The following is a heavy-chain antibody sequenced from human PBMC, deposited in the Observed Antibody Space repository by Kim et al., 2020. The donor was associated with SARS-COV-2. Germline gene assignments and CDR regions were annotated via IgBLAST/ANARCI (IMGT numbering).Heavy chain of an antibody. Sequence: GGSLRLSCAASGFPFSNSWMNWVRQAPGKGLEWLANIHPDGAEKYYVDSVNDRFIISRDNARNLVYLHMNTLRVDDTAVYYCMGVGAISGRGTPVTVSS. D-gene: IGHD3-3*01. CDR3: MGVGAI. V-gene: IGHV3-7*01. CDR2: IHPDGAEK. CDR1: GFPFSNSW. J-gene: IGHJ3*02.